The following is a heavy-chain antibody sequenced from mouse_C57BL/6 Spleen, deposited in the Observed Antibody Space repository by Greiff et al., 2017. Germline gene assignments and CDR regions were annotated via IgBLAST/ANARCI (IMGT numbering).Heavy chain of an antibody. CDR2: IDPETGGT. J-gene: IGHJ1*03. D-gene: IGHD1-1*02. Sequence: VQLQPSGAELVRPGASVTLSCKASGYTFTDYEMHWVKQTPVHGLEWIGAIDPETGGTAYNQKFKGKAILTADKSSSTAYMELRSLTSEDSAVYYCTRNYHHWYFDVWGTGTTVTVSS. CDR3: TRNYHHWYFDV. CDR1: GYTFTDYE. V-gene: IGHV1-15*01.